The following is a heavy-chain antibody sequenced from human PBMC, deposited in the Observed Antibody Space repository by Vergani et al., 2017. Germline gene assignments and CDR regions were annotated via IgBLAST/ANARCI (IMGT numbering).Heavy chain of an antibody. CDR3: AELYGDDGYSPF. J-gene: IGHJ4*02. D-gene: IGHD5-18*01. CDR1: GFRFREHG. V-gene: IGHV3-23*01. CDR2: ISGHDHRT. Sequence: EVQLLESGGGAVQPGESLRLSCVASGFRFREHGMNWVRQAPGKGLEWVSGISGHDHRTLYADSVKGLFIISRDDSKNTLYLQMSSLRVEDTAIYYGAELYGDDGYSPFWGQGTLVTVSS.